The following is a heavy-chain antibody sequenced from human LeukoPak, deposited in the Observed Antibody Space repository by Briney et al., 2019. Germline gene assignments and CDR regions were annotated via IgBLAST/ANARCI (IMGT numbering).Heavy chain of an antibody. CDR2: IDGDGSST. J-gene: IGHJ3*02. CDR3: ARVARLQSFDAFDI. Sequence: PGGSLRLSCAASGFPFSNYWMHWVRQAPGKGLVWVSRIDGDGSSTSYADSVKGRFSISRDNAKNTVYLQMDSLRAEDTAVYYCARVARLQSFDAFDIWGQGTTVTVSS. CDR1: GFPFSNYW. V-gene: IGHV3-74*01. D-gene: IGHD4-11*01.